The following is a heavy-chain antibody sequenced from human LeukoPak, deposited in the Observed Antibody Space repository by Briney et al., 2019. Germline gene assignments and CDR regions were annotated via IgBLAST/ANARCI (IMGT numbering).Heavy chain of an antibody. CDR3: TRADDQDFDH. V-gene: IGHV1-46*01. CDR2: IDSGAGNA. D-gene: IGHD3-3*01. Sequence: ASVTVSCKSSGFTFTNSFIHWVRQGPGQGLEWIGIIDSGAGNASYAQKFQGRVTMARDTSTSTVYMELSSLTSDDTALYLCTRADDQDFDHWGQGTLVIVSS. J-gene: IGHJ4*02. CDR1: GFTFTNSF.